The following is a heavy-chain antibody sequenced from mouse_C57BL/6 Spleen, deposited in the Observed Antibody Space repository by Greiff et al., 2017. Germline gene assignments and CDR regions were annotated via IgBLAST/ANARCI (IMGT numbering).Heavy chain of an antibody. J-gene: IGHJ4*01. Sequence: EVQLQESGPELVKPGASVKIPCKASGYTFTDYNMDWVKQSHGKSLEWIGDINPNNGGTIYNQKFKGKATLTVDKSSSTAYMELRSLTSEDTAVYYCAREDGSSYAMDYWGQGTSVTVSS. CDR1: GYTFTDYN. V-gene: IGHV1-18*01. CDR2: INPNNGGT. CDR3: AREDGSSYAMDY. D-gene: IGHD1-1*01.